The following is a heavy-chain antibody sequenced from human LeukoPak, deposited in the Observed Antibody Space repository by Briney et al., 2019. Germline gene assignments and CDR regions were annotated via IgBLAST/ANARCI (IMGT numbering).Heavy chain of an antibody. Sequence: PSETLSLTCTVSGGSISSSSYYWGWIRQPPGKGLEWIGSIYYSGSTYYNPSLKSRVTISVDTSKNQFSLKLSSVTAADTAVYYCARDFPYYDFWSGYYNWFDYWGQGTLVTVSS. V-gene: IGHV4-39*07. CDR3: ARDFPYYDFWSGYYNWFDY. CDR1: GGSISSSSYY. J-gene: IGHJ4*02. D-gene: IGHD3-3*01. CDR2: IYYSGST.